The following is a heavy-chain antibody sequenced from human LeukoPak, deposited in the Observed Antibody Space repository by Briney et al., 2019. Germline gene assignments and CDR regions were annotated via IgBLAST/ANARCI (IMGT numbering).Heavy chain of an antibody. V-gene: IGHV3-23*01. D-gene: IGHD3-10*01. CDR1: GFTFSSYA. CDR2: ISGSGSST. CDR3: ARGGFGDALRKYYFDY. J-gene: IGHJ4*02. Sequence: GGSLRLSCAAPGFTFSSYAMSWVRQAPGKGLEWVSGISGSGSSTNYADSVKGRFTISRDNSKNILSLQMNSLRAEDTAVYYCARGGFGDALRKYYFDYWGQGTLVTVSS.